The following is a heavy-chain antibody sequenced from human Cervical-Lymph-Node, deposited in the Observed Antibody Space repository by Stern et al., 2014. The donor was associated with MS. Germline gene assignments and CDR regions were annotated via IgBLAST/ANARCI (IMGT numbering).Heavy chain of an antibody. Sequence: EVQLVQSGAEVKKPGESLKISCKGSGYSFTSYGNGWGGQMPGKGLEGMGIIYPGYSDTRYSPSFQGQVPISADKSISTAYLQWSSLKASDTAMYYCASRQGDDFWSAYFDYWGQGTLVTVSS. J-gene: IGHJ4*02. CDR2: IYPGYSDT. D-gene: IGHD3-3*01. V-gene: IGHV5-51*01. CDR1: GYSFTSYG. CDR3: ASRQGDDFWSAYFDY.